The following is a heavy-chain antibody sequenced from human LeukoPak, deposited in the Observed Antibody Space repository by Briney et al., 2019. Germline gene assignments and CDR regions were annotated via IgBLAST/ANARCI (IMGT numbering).Heavy chain of an antibody. CDR3: ARVGLELRLGAFDI. D-gene: IGHD1-7*01. CDR2: INTDGSST. J-gene: IGHJ3*02. Sequence: GGSLRLSCAASGFTFSSYWMHWVRQAPGKGLVWVSRINTDGSSTSYADSVKGRFTISRDNAKNTLYLQMNSLRAEDTAVYYCARVGLELRLGAFDIWGQGTMVTVSS. CDR1: GFTFSSYW. V-gene: IGHV3-74*01.